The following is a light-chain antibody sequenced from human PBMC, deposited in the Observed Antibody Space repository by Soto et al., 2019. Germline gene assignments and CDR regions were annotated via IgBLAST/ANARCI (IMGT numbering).Light chain of an antibody. CDR2: GAS. CDR3: QQYGNSPWT. V-gene: IGKV3-20*01. Sequence: EIVLTQSPGTLSLSPGERATLSCRASQSVSSSFLAWYQQKPGQAPRLLIYGASSRAAGIPDRFSGSGSGTDFTLTISRLEPEEFAVYYCQQYGNSPWTCGQGTKVEIK. J-gene: IGKJ1*01. CDR1: QSVSSSF.